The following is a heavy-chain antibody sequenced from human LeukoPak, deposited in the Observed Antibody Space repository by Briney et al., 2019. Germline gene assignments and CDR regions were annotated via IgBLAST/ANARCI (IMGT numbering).Heavy chain of an antibody. CDR2: INAGNGNT. CDR1: GYTFTNYA. CDR3: AQTYCSSTRCYPGAFDI. D-gene: IGHD2-2*01. J-gene: IGHJ3*02. Sequence: GASVKVSCKASGYTFTNYAMHWVRQAPGQRLEWMGWINAGNGNTKYSQKFQDRVTITRDTSASTAYMELSSLRSEDTAVYYCAQTYCSSTRCYPGAFDIWGQGTMVTVSS. V-gene: IGHV1-3*01.